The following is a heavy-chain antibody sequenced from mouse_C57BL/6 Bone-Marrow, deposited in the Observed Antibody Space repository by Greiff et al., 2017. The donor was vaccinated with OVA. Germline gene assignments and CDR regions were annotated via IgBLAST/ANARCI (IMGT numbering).Heavy chain of an antibody. CDR3: NDLLWVAY. CDR2: IRLKSDNYAT. Sequence: EVMLVESGGGLVQPGGSMKLSCVASGFTFSNYWMTWVRQSPEKGLEWVAQIRLKSDNYATHYAESVQGRFTISRDDSKSSVYLQMNNLRAEDTGIYYCNDLLWVAYWGQGTLVTVSA. CDR1: GFTFSNYW. V-gene: IGHV6-3*01. D-gene: IGHD2-1*01. J-gene: IGHJ3*01.